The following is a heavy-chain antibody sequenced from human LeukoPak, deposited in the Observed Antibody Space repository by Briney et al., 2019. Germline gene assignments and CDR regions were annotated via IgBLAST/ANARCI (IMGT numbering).Heavy chain of an antibody. J-gene: IGHJ3*01. V-gene: IGHV3-48*02. Sequence: GGSLRLSCAASAFTFSDYSMNWVRQAPGKGREGISYIDTSSSTMYYADSVMGRFTISRDNAKESLYLQMNSLRDEDTAVYYCAREDDSWGPNNLDLWGQGTMVTVSS. CDR1: AFTFSDYS. CDR2: IDTSSSTM. D-gene: IGHD7-27*01. CDR3: AREDDSWGPNNLDL.